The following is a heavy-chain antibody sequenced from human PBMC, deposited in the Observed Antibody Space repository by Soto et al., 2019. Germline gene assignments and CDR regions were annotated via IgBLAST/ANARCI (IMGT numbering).Heavy chain of an antibody. J-gene: IGHJ6*02. V-gene: IGHV4-39*02. CDR3: ARDRGRPDLRDTHYYDSSDLAYGMDV. CDR1: GGSISSRGYY. Sequence: PSETLSLTCTVSGGSISSRGYYWGWIRQPPGKGLEWIGTIYYSGSTYYNPSLKSRVTISVDTSKNQFSLKLSSVTAADTAVYYCARDRGRPDLRDTHYYDSSDLAYGMDVWGQGTTVT. CDR2: IYYSGST. D-gene: IGHD3-22*01.